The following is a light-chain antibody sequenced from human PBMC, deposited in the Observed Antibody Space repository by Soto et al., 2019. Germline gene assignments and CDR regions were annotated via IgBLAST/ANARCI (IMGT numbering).Light chain of an antibody. Sequence: AIRMTQSPSSLSASTGDRVTITCRASQGVSSYLDWYQQKPGKAPKLLIYAASTLQSGVPSRFSGSGSGTDFTLTINCLQSEDFATYYCQQYYSYPRTFGQGTRVEIK. V-gene: IGKV1-8*01. CDR3: QQYYSYPRT. CDR2: AAS. J-gene: IGKJ1*01. CDR1: QGVSSY.